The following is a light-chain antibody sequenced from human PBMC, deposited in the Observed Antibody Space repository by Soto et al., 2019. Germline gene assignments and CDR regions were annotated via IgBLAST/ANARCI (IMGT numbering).Light chain of an antibody. J-gene: IGLJ1*01. V-gene: IGLV2-8*01. CDR3: SSYAGSNNFV. CDR2: EVS. Sequence: QSVLTQPPSASGSPGQSVTISCTGTSSDIGAYIYVSWYQQHPGKAPKLMISEVSRRPSGVPERFSGSKSGNTASLTVSGLQADDEANYYGSSYAGSNNFVFGSETKVTVL. CDR1: SSDIGAYIY.